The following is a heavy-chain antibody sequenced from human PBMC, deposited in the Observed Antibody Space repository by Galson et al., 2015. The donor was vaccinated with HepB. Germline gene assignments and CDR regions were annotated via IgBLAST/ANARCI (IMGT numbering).Heavy chain of an antibody. CDR2: IWYDGSNK. CDR3: AGRDIVVVPAASNDAFDI. V-gene: IGHV3-33*08. Sequence: SLRLSCAASGFTFSSYGMHWVRQAPGKGLEWVAVIWYDGSNKYYADSVKGRFTISRDNSKNTLYLQMNSLRAEDTAVYHCAGRDIVVVPAASNDAFDIWGQGTMVTVSS. J-gene: IGHJ3*02. D-gene: IGHD2-2*01. CDR1: GFTFSSYG.